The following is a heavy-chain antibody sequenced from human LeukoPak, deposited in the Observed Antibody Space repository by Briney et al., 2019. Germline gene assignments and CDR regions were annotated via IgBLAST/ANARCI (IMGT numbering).Heavy chain of an antibody. CDR1: GVTFSGSA. J-gene: IGHJ4*02. CDR3: TIRDYYDSSGYSFPRSFDY. Sequence: GGTLRLSCAVSGVTFSGSAIHSGRQASGKGLGWVGRIRSKANSYATAYAATVKGSFTISREDSNTTAYLQMNSLKTEDTAVYYCTIRDYYDSSGYSFPRSFDYWGQGTLVTVSS. D-gene: IGHD3-22*01. CDR2: IRSKANSYAT. V-gene: IGHV3-73*01.